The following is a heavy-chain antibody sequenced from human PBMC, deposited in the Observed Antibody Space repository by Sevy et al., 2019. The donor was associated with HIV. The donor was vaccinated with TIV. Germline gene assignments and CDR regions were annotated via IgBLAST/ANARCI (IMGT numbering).Heavy chain of an antibody. CDR2: IYPGDSDT. V-gene: IGHV5-51*01. CDR1: GYSFTSYW. Sequence: GESLKISCKGSGYSFTSYWIGWVRQMPGKGLEWMGIIYPGDSDTKYSPSFQGQVTISADKSISNAFLQRSSLKASDTAMYYCARTLYSYGPYYFDYWGQGTLVTVSS. D-gene: IGHD5-18*01. CDR3: ARTLYSYGPYYFDY. J-gene: IGHJ4*02.